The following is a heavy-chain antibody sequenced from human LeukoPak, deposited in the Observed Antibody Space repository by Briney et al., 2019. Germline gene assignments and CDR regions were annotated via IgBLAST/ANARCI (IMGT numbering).Heavy chain of an antibody. J-gene: IGHJ4*02. Sequence: KPSETLSLTCTVSGGSISGTTSYWGWIRQPPGKGLQWIGSIYYSGNTYYNPSLKSRVTISVDTSKNQFSLTLNSVTAADTAVYYCATLLSAPRDYWGQGTLVTVSP. V-gene: IGHV4-39*01. D-gene: IGHD3-10*01. CDR1: GGSISGTTSY. CDR3: ATLLSAPRDY. CDR2: IYYSGNT.